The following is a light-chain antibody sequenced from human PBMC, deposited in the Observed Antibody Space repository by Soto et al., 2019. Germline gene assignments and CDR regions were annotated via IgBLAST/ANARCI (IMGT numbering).Light chain of an antibody. CDR1: EDINDW. J-gene: IGKJ1*01. V-gene: IGKV1-5*01. Sequence: DIQMTQSPSTLSASIGDRVTITCRASEDINDWLAWYQQKPGNAAKFLIYDASTLKSGVPSRFSGSGSGTEFTLTISSLQPDDFATYYCQHYNSYSEAFGQGTKVDI. CDR2: DAS. CDR3: QHYNSYSEA.